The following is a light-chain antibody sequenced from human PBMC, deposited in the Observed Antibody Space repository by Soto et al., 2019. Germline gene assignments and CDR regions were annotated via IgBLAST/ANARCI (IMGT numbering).Light chain of an antibody. V-gene: IGKV1-39*01. CDR1: QRIGTH. Sequence: DIQMTQSPSSLSASVGDRVTITCRTSQRIGTHLNWYHEKPAKAPKLLIYAASSLQSGVPSRFSGSGSGTDFTLTISSLQPEDFATYYCQQSYSNPWTFGQGTKVEIK. CDR3: QQSYSNPWT. J-gene: IGKJ1*01. CDR2: AAS.